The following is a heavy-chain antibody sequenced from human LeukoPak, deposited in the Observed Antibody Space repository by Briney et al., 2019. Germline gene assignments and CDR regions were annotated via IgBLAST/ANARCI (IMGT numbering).Heavy chain of an antibody. CDR2: ISGSGGST. Sequence: PGGSLRLSCAASGFTFSSYAMSWVRQAPGKGLEWVSAISGSGGSTYYADSVKGRFTISRDNSKNTLYLQMNSLRAEDTAVYYCAKAPYFYDSSGHFTHGYWGQGTLVTVSS. V-gene: IGHV3-23*01. J-gene: IGHJ4*02. D-gene: IGHD3-22*01. CDR3: AKAPYFYDSSGHFTHGY. CDR1: GFTFSSYA.